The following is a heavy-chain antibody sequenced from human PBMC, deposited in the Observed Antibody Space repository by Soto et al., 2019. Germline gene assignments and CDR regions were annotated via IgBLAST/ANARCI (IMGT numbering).Heavy chain of an antibody. D-gene: IGHD6-6*01. CDR3: AKENFEYSSSSLPGYFDY. CDR2: ISYDGSNK. Sequence: GGSLRVSCAASGFTFSSYGMHWVRQAPGKGLEWVAVISYDGSNKYYADSVKGRFTISRDNSKNTLYLQMNSLRAEDTAVYYCAKENFEYSSSSLPGYFDYWGQGTLVTVSS. V-gene: IGHV3-30*18. CDR1: GFTFSSYG. J-gene: IGHJ4*02.